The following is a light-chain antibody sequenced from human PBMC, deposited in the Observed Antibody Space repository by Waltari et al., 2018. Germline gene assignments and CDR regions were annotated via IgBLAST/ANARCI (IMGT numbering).Light chain of an antibody. V-gene: IGKV1-5*03. Sequence: DIQMTQSPSTLSASVGDRVTITCRASQSIGSWLAWYQQKPGKAPKLLLYKASTLLSGVPSRFSGSGSGTEFTLNISSLQPDDFATYYCQQYNSYSVTFGPGTKVDIK. CDR1: QSIGSW. CDR3: QQYNSYSVT. CDR2: KAS. J-gene: IGKJ3*01.